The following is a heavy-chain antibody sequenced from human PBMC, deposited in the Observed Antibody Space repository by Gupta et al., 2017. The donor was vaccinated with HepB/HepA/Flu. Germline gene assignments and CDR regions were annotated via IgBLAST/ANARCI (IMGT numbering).Heavy chain of an antibody. CDR1: GGSFSGYY. J-gene: IGHJ6*03. CDR2: INHSGST. V-gene: IGHV4-34*01. D-gene: IGHD2-2*02. CDR3: ARVITYCSSTSGYNYYYYYYMDV. Sequence: QVQLQQWGAGLLKPSETLSLTCAVYGGSFSGYYWSWIRQPPGKGLEWIGEINHSGSTNYNPYLKSRVTISVDTSKNQFSLKLSSGTAADTAVYYCARVITYCSSTSGYNYYYYYYMDVWGKGTTVTVSS.